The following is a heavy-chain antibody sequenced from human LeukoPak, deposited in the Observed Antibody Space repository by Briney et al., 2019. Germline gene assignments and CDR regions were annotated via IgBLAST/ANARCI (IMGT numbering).Heavy chain of an antibody. Sequence: PGRSLRLSCAASGFTFSSYDMHWVRQAPGKGLEWVAVISYDGSNKYYADSVKGRFTISRDNSKNTLYLQMNSLRAEDTAVYYCAKDISPVWIQLWLQDGHFDYWGQGTLVTVSS. CDR1: GFTFSSYD. V-gene: IGHV3-30*18. CDR3: AKDISPVWIQLWLQDGHFDY. D-gene: IGHD5-18*01. J-gene: IGHJ4*02. CDR2: ISYDGSNK.